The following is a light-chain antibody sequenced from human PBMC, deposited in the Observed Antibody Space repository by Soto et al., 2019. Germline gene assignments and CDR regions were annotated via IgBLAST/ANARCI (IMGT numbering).Light chain of an antibody. J-gene: IGLJ1*01. CDR1: KSDVGGYNF. V-gene: IGLV2-14*01. CDR2: DVT. Sequence: QSALTQPAFVSGSPGQSITISCTGTKSDVGGYNFVSWYQQHPGKVPKLMIYDVTNRPSGVSNRFSGSKSGNTASLTISGLQAEDEADYYCCSYTSSSTLVFGTGTKLTVL. CDR3: CSYTSSSTLV.